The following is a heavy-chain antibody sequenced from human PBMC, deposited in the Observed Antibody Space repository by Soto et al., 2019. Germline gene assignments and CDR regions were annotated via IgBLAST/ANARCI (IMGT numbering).Heavy chain of an antibody. CDR1: GFTFSSYW. Sequence: EVQLVESGGGLVQPGGSLRLSCKVSGFTFSSYWMHWVRQVPGEGLVWVSRINSAGTTTAYADSVKGRFTISRDNAKSTLYLQISSLRAEDTALYYCVREVGAAGDYWGQGTLVTVSS. J-gene: IGHJ4*02. V-gene: IGHV3-74*01. CDR2: INSAGTTT. CDR3: VREVGAAGDY. D-gene: IGHD6-13*01.